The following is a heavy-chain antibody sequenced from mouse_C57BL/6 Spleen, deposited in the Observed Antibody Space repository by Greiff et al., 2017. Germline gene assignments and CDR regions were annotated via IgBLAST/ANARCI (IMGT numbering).Heavy chain of an antibody. V-gene: IGHV1-82*01. CDR1: GYAFSSSW. J-gene: IGHJ4*01. CDR3: AIPTIVATDGMAY. CDR2: IYPGDGDT. Sequence: QVQLQQPGPELVKPGASVKISCKASGYAFSSSWMNWVKQRPGKGLEWIGGIYPGDGDTNYNRKFKGKAPLTVDKSSSTAYMQLSSLTSEDSAVYYCAIPTIVATDGMAYWGQGTLVTVS. D-gene: IGHD1-1*01.